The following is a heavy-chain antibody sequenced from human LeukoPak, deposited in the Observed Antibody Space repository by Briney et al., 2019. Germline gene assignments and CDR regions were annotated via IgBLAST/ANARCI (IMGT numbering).Heavy chain of an antibody. Sequence: PSETLSLTCTVSGGSISSGSYYWSWIRQPAGKGLEWIGRIYTSGSTNYNPSLKSRVTISVDTSKNQFSLKLSSVTAADTAVYYCARASITIFGVSMDVWGKGTTVTVSS. CDR1: GGSISSGSYY. CDR2: IYTSGST. J-gene: IGHJ6*04. V-gene: IGHV4-61*02. CDR3: ARASITIFGVSMDV. D-gene: IGHD3-3*01.